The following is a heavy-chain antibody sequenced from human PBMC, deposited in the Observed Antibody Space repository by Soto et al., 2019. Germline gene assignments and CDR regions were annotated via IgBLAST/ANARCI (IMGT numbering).Heavy chain of an antibody. CDR1: GYIFTSNW. CDR3: SRHPRDDASRKIDF. J-gene: IGHJ4*02. CDR2: INPADSDI. D-gene: IGHD3-16*01. V-gene: IGHV5-51*01. Sequence: PGESLKISCRGSGYIFTSNWIGWGRQMPGKGLEWMGIINPADSDIKYSPSFQGQVTISADKSIGTAYLQWSSLKASDTAMYYCSRHPRDDASRKIDFWGQGTLVTVSS.